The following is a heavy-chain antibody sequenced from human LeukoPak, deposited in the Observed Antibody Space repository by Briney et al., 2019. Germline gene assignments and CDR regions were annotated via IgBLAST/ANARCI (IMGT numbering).Heavy chain of an antibody. CDR1: GFTFSSYS. D-gene: IGHD5-12*01. CDR3: ARARGTVAIDY. CDR2: ISSSSSTI. V-gene: IGHV3-48*04. Sequence: GGSLRLSCAASGFTFSSYSMNWVRQAPGKGLEWVSYISSSSSTIYYADSVKGRFTISRDNAKNSLYLQMNSLRAEDTAVYYCARARGTVAIDYWGQGTLVTVSS. J-gene: IGHJ4*02.